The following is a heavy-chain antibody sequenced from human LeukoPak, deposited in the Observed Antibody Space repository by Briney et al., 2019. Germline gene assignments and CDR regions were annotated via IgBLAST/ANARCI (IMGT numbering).Heavy chain of an antibody. CDR1: GFTVSSNY. D-gene: IGHD1-26*01. J-gene: IGHJ4*02. CDR3: ARGIAGDSSLDY. Sequence: GGSLRLSCAASGFTVSSNYMSWVRQAPGKGLEWVSVIYSGGSTYYADSVKGRFTISRDNSKNTLYLQMNSLRAEDTAVYYCARGIAGDSSLDYWGQGTLATVSS. CDR2: IYSGGST. V-gene: IGHV3-66*01.